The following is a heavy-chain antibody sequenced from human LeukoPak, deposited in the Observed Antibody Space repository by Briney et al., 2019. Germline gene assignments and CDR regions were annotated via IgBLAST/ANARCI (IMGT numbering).Heavy chain of an antibody. V-gene: IGHV4-4*07. Sequence: PSETLSLTCTVSGGSISSYYWSWIRQPAGKGLEWIGRIYTSGSTNYNPSLKSRVTMSVDTSKNQFSLKLSSVTAADTAVYYCARDSWYYYDSSGYYFDWYFDLWGRGTLVTVSS. CDR2: IYTSGST. CDR3: ARDSWYYYDSSGYYFDWYFDL. CDR1: GGSISSYY. D-gene: IGHD3-22*01. J-gene: IGHJ2*01.